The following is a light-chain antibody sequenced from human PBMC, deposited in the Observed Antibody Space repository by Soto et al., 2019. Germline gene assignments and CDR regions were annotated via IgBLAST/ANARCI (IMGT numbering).Light chain of an antibody. CDR3: QQYNSYSFT. Sequence: DIQMTQSPSSLSASVGDRVTITCRASQSISSYLNWYQQKPGKAPKVLIYAASSLQSGVPSRFSGSGSGTDFTLTISSLQPDDFATYYCQQYNSYSFTFGPGTKVDIK. CDR1: QSISSY. V-gene: IGKV1-39*01. J-gene: IGKJ3*01. CDR2: AAS.